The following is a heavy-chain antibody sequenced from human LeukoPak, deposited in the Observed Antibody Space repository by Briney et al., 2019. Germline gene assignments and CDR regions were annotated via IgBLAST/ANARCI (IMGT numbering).Heavy chain of an antibody. CDR1: GYTFTNYY. D-gene: IGHD3-22*01. Sequence: ASVKVSCKASGYTFTNYYMVWVRQAPGQGLEWMGIINPSSGTTNYAQKFQGRVTMTRDMSTSTVYMELSSLRSEDTAVYYCARDRGYYDSSGYYVRFDYWGQGTLVTVSS. J-gene: IGHJ4*02. V-gene: IGHV1-46*01. CDR2: INPSSGTT. CDR3: ARDRGYYDSSGYYVRFDY.